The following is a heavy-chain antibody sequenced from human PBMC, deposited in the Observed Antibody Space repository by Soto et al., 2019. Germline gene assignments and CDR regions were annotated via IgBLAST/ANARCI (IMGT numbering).Heavy chain of an antibody. V-gene: IGHV3-30*18. D-gene: IGHD5-12*01. J-gene: IGHJ4*02. CDR3: ANAESIVATIDFDY. CDR1: GFTFSSYG. Sequence: GGSLRLSCAASGFTFSSYGMHWVRQAPGKGLEWVAVISYDGSNKYYADSVKGRFTISRDNSKNTLYLQMNSLRAEDTAVYYCANAESIVATIDFDYWGQGTLVTVSS. CDR2: ISYDGSNK.